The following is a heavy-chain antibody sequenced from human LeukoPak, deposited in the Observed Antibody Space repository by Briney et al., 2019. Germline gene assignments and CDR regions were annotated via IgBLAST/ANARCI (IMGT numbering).Heavy chain of an antibody. Sequence: PSETLSLTCAVYGGSFSGYYWSWIRQPPGKGLEWIGEINHSGSTNYNPSLKSRVTISVDTSKNQFSLKLSSVTAADTAVYYCAMPGSGSYYSAGAEYFQHWGQGTLVTVSS. CDR1: GGSFSGYY. V-gene: IGHV4-34*01. CDR3: AMPGSGSYYSAGAEYFQH. D-gene: IGHD3-10*01. J-gene: IGHJ1*01. CDR2: INHSGST.